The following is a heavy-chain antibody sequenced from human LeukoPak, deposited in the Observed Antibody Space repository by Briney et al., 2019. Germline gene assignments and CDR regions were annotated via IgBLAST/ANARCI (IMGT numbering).Heavy chain of an antibody. CDR1: GGSFSGYY. D-gene: IGHD6-13*01. CDR3: ARDGGIAGPDAFDI. Sequence: SETLSLTCAVYGGSFSGYYWSWIRQPPGKGLEWIGEINHSGNTNSNPSLKSRVTMSVDTSKNQFSLKLSSLTAADTAVYYCARDGGIAGPDAFDIWGQGTMVTVSS. V-gene: IGHV4-34*01. CDR2: INHSGNT. J-gene: IGHJ3*02.